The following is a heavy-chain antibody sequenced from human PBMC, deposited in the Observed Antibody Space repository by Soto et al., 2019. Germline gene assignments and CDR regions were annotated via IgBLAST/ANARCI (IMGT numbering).Heavy chain of an antibody. CDR2: IYPGDSDT. V-gene: IGHV5-51*01. CDR3: ARREDTAIALEY. CDR1: GYRFTSYW. Sequence: GESLQISCKGSGYRFTSYWIGCVRQMPGKGLEWMGIIYPGDSDTRYSPSFQGQVTISADKSISTAYLQWSSLKASDTAMYYCARREDTAIALEYWGQGTLVTVSS. D-gene: IGHD5-18*01. J-gene: IGHJ4*02.